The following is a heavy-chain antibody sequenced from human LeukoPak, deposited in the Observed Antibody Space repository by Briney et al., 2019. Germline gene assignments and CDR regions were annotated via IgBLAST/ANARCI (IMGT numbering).Heavy chain of an antibody. CDR2: INWNGGTT. CDR1: GFTFNDYG. D-gene: IGHD3-10*01. CDR3: AREGSGSPHYGMDV. V-gene: IGHV3-20*04. Sequence: GGSLRLSRAASGFTFNDYGMSWVRQAPGNGLEWVCGINWNGGTTGYADSVKGRFTISRDNAKNSLYLQMNSLRAEDTALYYCAREGSGSPHYGMDVWGQGTTVTVSS. J-gene: IGHJ6*02.